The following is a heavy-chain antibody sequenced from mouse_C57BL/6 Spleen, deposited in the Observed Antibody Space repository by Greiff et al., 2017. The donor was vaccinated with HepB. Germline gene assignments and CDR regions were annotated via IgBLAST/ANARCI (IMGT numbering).Heavy chain of an antibody. V-gene: IGHV1-15*01. CDR1: GYTFTDYE. CDR3: TRSYAY. J-gene: IGHJ3*01. Sequence: VQLQESGAELVRPGASVTLSCKASGYTFTDYEMHWVKQTPVHDLEWIGAIDPETGGTAYNQKFKGKAILTADKSSSTAYMELRSLTSEDSAVYYCTRSYAYWGQGTLVTVSA. CDR2: IDPETGGT.